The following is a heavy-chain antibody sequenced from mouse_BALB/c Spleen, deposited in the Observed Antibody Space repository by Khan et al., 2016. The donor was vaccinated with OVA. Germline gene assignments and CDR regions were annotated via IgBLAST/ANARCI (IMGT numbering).Heavy chain of an antibody. Sequence: VQLQQSGPELMKPGASVKISCKASGYSFTTYYIHWVKQSHGKSLEWIGYIDPFNGSTTYNQKFKGKATLTVDKSSSTAYMHLSSLTSDDSAVYYCTRHGTSSCFAYWGQGTLVTVSA. V-gene: IGHV1S135*01. CDR2: IDPFNGST. CDR3: TRHGTSSCFAY. D-gene: IGHD1-1*01. J-gene: IGHJ3*01. CDR1: GYSFTTYY.